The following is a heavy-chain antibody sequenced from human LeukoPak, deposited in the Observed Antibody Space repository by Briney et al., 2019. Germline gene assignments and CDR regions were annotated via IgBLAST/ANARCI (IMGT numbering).Heavy chain of an antibody. D-gene: IGHD3-10*01. CDR1: GYTFTGYY. V-gene: IGHV1-2*02. Sequence: ASVKVSCKASGYTFTGYYMHWVRQAPGQGLEWMGWINPSSGGTDYAQKFQGRVTMTRDTSISTAYMELSRLRSDDTAVYYCAREIGITMVRGDPYYFDYWGQGTLVTVSS. CDR3: AREIGITMVRGDPYYFDY. CDR2: INPSSGGT. J-gene: IGHJ4*02.